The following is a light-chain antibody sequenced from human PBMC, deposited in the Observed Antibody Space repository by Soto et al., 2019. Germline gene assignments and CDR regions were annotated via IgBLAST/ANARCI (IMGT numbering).Light chain of an antibody. CDR2: EVT. V-gene: IGLV2-14*01. CDR1: ITDVGAYNY. J-gene: IGLJ1*01. CDR3: ISYTGKSASYV. Sequence: QSVLAQPASLSGSPGQSITISCTGTITDVGAYNYVAWYQQHPGKAPKLIIYEVTNRPSGVSYRFSASKSGNTASLTISGLHSEDEADYYCISYTGKSASYVFGTGTKVTVL.